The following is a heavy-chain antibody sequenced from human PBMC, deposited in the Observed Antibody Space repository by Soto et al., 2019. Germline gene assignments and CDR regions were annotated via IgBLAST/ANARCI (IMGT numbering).Heavy chain of an antibody. V-gene: IGHV5-51*01. CDR1: GYSFTSYW. D-gene: IGHD3-22*01. CDR2: IYPGDSDT. CDR3: ARLYYDDSSGPHDVFEI. J-gene: IGHJ3*02. Sequence: PGASLKISCKGSGYSFTSYWIGWVRQMPGKGLEWMGIIYPGDSDTRYSPSFQGQVTISADKSISTTYLQWSSLKASDTAMYYCARLYYDDSSGPHDVFEIWGQGTMVTV.